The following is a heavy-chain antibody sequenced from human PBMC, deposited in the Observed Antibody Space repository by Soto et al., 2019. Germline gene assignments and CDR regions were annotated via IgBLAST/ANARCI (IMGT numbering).Heavy chain of an antibody. J-gene: IGHJ6*02. CDR1: GYTFTGYY. Sequence: AAVKVSCKASGYTFTGYYMHWVRQAPGQGLEWMGWINPNSGGTNYAQKFQGWVTMTRDTSISTAYMELSRLRSDDTAVYYCARETTTAPYYYSGMDVWGQGTTVTVPS. CDR2: INPNSGGT. V-gene: IGHV1-2*04. D-gene: IGHD4-4*01. CDR3: ARETTTAPYYYSGMDV.